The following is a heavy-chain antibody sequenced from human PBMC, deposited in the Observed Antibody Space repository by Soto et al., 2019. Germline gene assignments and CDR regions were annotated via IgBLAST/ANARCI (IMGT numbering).Heavy chain of an antibody. J-gene: IGHJ3*02. CDR1: GYTFTSYY. V-gene: IGHV1-46*03. Sequence: QVQLVQSGAEVKKPGASVKVSCKASGYTFTSYYMHWVRQAPGQGLEWMGIINPSGGSTSYAQKSQGRVTMTRDTSTSTVYMELISLRSEDTAVYYCARYPGLAVDAFDIWGQGTMVTVSS. D-gene: IGHD3-3*02. CDR3: ARYPGLAVDAFDI. CDR2: INPSGGST.